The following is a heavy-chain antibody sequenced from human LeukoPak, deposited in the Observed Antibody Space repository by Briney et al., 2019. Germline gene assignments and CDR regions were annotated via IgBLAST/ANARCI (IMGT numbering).Heavy chain of an antibody. D-gene: IGHD3-22*01. Sequence: GGSLRLFCSAWGFTFVGYSMNFVRQAPGKWLHLVASISSSSSYIYYADSVKGRFTISRDNAKNSLYLQMNSLRAEDTAVYFCSKQRPANEIVVGREGWYFDLWGRGTLVTVSS. J-gene: IGHJ2*01. V-gene: IGHV3-21*01. CDR2: ISSSSSYI. CDR1: GFTFVGYS. CDR3: SKQRPANEIVVGREGWYFDL.